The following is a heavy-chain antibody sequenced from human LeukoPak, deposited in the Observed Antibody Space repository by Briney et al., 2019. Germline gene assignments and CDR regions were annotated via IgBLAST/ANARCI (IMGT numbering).Heavy chain of an antibody. CDR2: ISGSGGST. J-gene: IGHJ6*02. Sequence: GATLRLSWAASGFTFRNHGMSWVRQPPAKGQERVSAISGSGGSTHYADPGQGRFTISRDNSKNTLFLQINDQRVEDRAVYFCSKDLASSAWSYYYGMHVWGQGTTVTVSS. V-gene: IGHV3-23*01. D-gene: IGHD6-19*01. CDR3: SKDLASSAWSYYYGMHV. CDR1: GFTFRNHG.